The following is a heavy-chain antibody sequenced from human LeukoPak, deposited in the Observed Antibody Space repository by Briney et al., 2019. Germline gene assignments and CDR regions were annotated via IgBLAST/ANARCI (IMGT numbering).Heavy chain of an antibody. CDR2: ISGSGGST. CDR1: GFTFSSYA. J-gene: IGHJ4*02. Sequence: GGSLRLSCAASGFTFSSYAMSWVRQAPGKGLEWVSTISGSGGSTYYADSVKGRFTISRDASKSTLFLQMNSLRAEDTAVYFCAKGLRAVDGYNYNFDYWGQGTLVTVPS. D-gene: IGHD5-24*01. CDR3: AKGLRAVDGYNYNFDY. V-gene: IGHV3-23*01.